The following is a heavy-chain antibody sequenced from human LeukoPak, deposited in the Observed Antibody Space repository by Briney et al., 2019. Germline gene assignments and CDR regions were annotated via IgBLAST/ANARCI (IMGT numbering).Heavy chain of an antibody. CDR1: GGSISSYY. V-gene: IGHV4-59*01. D-gene: IGHD1-7*01. Sequence: SETLSLTCTVSGGSISSYYWSWVRQPPGKGLEWIGYIYYSGSTNYNPSLKSRVTISVDTSKNQFSLKLSSVTAADTAVYYCARDNWNYGSSMDVWGQGTTVTVSS. CDR2: IYYSGST. CDR3: ARDNWNYGSSMDV. J-gene: IGHJ6*02.